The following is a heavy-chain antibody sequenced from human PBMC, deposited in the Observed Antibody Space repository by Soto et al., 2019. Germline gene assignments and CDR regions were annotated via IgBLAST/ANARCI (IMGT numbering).Heavy chain of an antibody. D-gene: IGHD6-19*01. V-gene: IGHV3-9*01. CDR2: ISWNSGSI. CDR1: GFTFDDYA. J-gene: IGHJ3*02. Sequence: GGSLRLSCAASGFTFDDYAMHWVRQAPGKGLEWVSGISWNSGSIGYADSVKGRFTISRDNAKNSLYLQMNSLRAEDTALYYCAKVKSGYSSGWYFAFDIWGQGAMVTVSS. CDR3: AKVKSGYSSGWYFAFDI.